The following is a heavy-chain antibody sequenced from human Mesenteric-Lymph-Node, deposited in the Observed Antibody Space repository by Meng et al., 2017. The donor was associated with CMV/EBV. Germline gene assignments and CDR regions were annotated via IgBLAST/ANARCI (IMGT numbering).Heavy chain of an antibody. CDR1: GFTFSSYS. V-gene: IGHV3-64*02. CDR3: ARGDDYDLFDP. CDR2: ISSNGGWT. J-gene: IGHJ5*02. Sequence: LSLTCAASGFTFSSYSMNWVRQAPGKGLEWVSYISSNGGWTYYADSVKGRFTISRDNSKNTLNLQMGSLRAEDMAVYYCARGDDYDLFDPWGQGTLVTVSS. D-gene: IGHD3-16*01.